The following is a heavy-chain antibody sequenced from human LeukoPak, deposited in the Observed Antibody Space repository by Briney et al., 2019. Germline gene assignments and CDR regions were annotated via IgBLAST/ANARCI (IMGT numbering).Heavy chain of an antibody. Sequence: SETLSLTCTVSGYSISTGYYWDWIRQPPGKGLEWIGFIYYSGSTNYNPSLKSRATISVDTSKNQFSLKLSSVTAADTAVYYCAREGRASSSFDYYYYMDVWGKGTTVTVSS. CDR2: IYYSGST. CDR1: GYSISTGYY. D-gene: IGHD6-6*01. J-gene: IGHJ6*03. V-gene: IGHV4-61*01. CDR3: AREGRASSSFDYYYYMDV.